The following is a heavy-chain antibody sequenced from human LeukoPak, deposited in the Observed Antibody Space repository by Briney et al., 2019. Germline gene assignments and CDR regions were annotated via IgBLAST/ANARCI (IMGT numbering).Heavy chain of an antibody. J-gene: IGHJ4*02. D-gene: IGHD6-19*01. Sequence: GGSLRLSCAASGFTVSSNYMSWVRQAPGKGLEWVSVIYRGGTTYYADSVKGRFTISRDNSKNTLYLQIKSLRTEDTAVYYCARGVFGSGWNLIDYWGQGTLLTVSS. CDR3: ARGVFGSGWNLIDY. CDR1: GFTVSSNY. CDR2: IYRGGTT. V-gene: IGHV3-66*01.